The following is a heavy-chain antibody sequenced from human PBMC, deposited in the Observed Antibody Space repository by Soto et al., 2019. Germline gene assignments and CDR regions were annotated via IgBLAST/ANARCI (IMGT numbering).Heavy chain of an antibody. CDR1: GVSVTAGNL. CDR3: ARVLSGNKEWFDP. D-gene: IGHD3-10*01. V-gene: IGHV4-4*02. CDR2: VFPDGST. J-gene: IGHJ5*02. Sequence: QVHLQESGPGLVKPWGTLSLTCAVSGVSVTAGNLWSWVRQSPGKGLEWIGEVFPDGSTNYNPSLNNRVTISLDKSQNHFSLILTSVTAADTALYYCARVLSGNKEWFDPWGQGTLVTVSS.